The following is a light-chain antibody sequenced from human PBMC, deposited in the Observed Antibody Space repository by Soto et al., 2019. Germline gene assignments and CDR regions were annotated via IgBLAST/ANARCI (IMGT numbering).Light chain of an antibody. Sequence: QSVLTQPPSASGSPGQSVTISCTGTSSDVGGYNYVSWYQQYPGRAPKLMIYEVTKRPSGVPDRFSGSKSGNTAYLTVSGLLAEDEADYYCSSYAASNNFYFVFGGGTKLTVL. CDR3: SSYAASNNFYFV. V-gene: IGLV2-8*01. J-gene: IGLJ3*02. CDR2: EVT. CDR1: SSDVGGYNY.